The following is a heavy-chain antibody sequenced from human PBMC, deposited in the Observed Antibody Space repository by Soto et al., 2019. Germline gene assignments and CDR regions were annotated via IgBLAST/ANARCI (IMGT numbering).Heavy chain of an antibody. V-gene: IGHV3-23*01. CDR2: ISGSGGST. CDR3: VRPLPSGQTHARDV. Sequence: GGSLRLSCAASGFTFSSYAMSWVRQAPGKGLEWVSAISGSGGSTYYADSVKGRFTISRDNSKNTLYLQMNRLRDEDTAVYYCVRPLPSGQTHARDVWGQGTTVTVSS. J-gene: IGHJ6*02. D-gene: IGHD3-10*01. CDR1: GFTFSSYA.